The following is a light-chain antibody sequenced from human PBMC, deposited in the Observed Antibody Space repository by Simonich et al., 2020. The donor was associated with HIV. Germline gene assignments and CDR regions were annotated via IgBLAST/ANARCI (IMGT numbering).Light chain of an antibody. V-gene: IGKV4-1*01. Sequence: DIVMTQSPDSLAVSLGERATINCKSSQSVLYSSNNKNYLAWYQQKPGPPPKLLIYWASTRESGVPARFSGSGSGTDFTRTISSLQAEDVAVYYCQQYYSTPLTFGGGTKVEIK. J-gene: IGKJ4*01. CDR1: QSVLYSSNNKNY. CDR2: WAS. CDR3: QQYYSTPLT.